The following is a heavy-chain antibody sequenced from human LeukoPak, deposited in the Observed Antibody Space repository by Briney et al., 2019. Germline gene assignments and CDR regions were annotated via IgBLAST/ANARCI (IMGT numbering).Heavy chain of an antibody. Sequence: SETLSLTCSVSGYSLSIVYSWGWIRPPPGKGLEWIGTRYYSGNTYYNASLKRRVTISVDTSKNQFSLKLSSVPAADPAVYYCARSLRAYDTSGPFDYWGQGTLVTVSS. J-gene: IGHJ4*02. V-gene: IGHV4-38-2*01. CDR3: ARSLRAYDTSGPFDY. CDR1: GYSLSIVYS. CDR2: RYYSGNT. D-gene: IGHD3-22*01.